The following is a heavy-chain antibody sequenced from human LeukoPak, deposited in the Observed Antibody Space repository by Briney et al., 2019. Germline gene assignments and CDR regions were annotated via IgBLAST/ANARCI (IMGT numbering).Heavy chain of an antibody. CDR2: IWYDGSNK. V-gene: IGHV3-33*01. J-gene: IGHJ6*02. CDR1: GFTFSSYG. Sequence: GGSLRLTCAASGFTFSSYGMHWVRQAPGKGLEWVAVIWYDGSNKYYADSVKGRFTISRDNSKNTLYLQMNSLRAEDTAVYYCARDGYCSSTSCYGYYYYGMDVWGQGTTVTVSS. D-gene: IGHD2-2*01. CDR3: ARDGYCSSTSCYGYYYYGMDV.